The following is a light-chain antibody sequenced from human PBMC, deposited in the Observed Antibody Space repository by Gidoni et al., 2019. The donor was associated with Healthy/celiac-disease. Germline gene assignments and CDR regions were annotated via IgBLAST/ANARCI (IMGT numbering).Light chain of an antibody. Sequence: DIVMTQSPLSLPVTPGEPASISCRSSQSLLQSKGYNYLDWYLQKPGQSPQLLIYLGSNRASGVPDRFSGSGSGTDFTLKISRVEAEDVGVYYCMQALQTPLTFGGGTKVEIK. CDR3: MQALQTPLT. V-gene: IGKV2-28*01. CDR1: QSLLQSKGYNY. J-gene: IGKJ4*01. CDR2: LGS.